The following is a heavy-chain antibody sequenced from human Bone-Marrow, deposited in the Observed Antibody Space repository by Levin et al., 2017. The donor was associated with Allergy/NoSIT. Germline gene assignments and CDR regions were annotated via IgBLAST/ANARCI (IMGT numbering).Heavy chain of an antibody. CDR3: ARGRRAMVRGGKAYYFDY. CDR1: GYTFTSYY. CDR2: INPSGGST. V-gene: IGHV1-46*03. J-gene: IGHJ4*02. Sequence: ASVKVSCKASGYTFTSYYMHWVRQAPGQGLEWMGIINPSGGSTSYAQKFQGRVTMTRDTSTSTVYMELSSLRSEDTAVYYCARGRRAMVRGGKAYYFDYWGQGTLVTVSS. D-gene: IGHD3-10*01.